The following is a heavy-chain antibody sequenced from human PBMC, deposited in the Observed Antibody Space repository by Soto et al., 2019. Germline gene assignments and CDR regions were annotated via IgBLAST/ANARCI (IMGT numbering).Heavy chain of an antibody. V-gene: IGHV4-34*01. D-gene: IGHD1-1*01. J-gene: IGHJ6*02. CDR2: IHPSGST. Sequence: QVQLQQWGAGLLKPSETLSLTCAVSGGSLSDYYWPWIRQSPGKGLEWIGEIHPSGSTNYNPSLRSRVTMSVDTSKNQVSLKLTSLTAADTAVYYCARGRDEYKLGNVWGQGTTVTVSS. CDR1: GGSLSDYY. CDR3: ARGRDEYKLGNV.